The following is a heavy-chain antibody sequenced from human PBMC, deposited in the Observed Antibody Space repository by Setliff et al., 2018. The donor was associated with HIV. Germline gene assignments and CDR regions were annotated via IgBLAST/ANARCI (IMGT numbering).Heavy chain of an antibody. Sequence: ASVKVSCKASGDTFSGHYMHWVRQAPGQGLEWLGWINPNSGGTKYAQKFQGRLTMTRDTSITTVYVELSRLRSDGTAVYYCATDGSVVVVAGSGFDPWGQGTPVTVSS. CDR3: ATDGSVVVVAGSGFDP. D-gene: IGHD2-15*01. V-gene: IGHV1-2*02. CDR2: INPNSGGT. J-gene: IGHJ5*02. CDR1: GDTFSGHY.